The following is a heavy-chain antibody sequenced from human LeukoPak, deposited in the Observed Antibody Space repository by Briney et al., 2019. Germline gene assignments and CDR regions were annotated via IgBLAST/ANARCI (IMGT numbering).Heavy chain of an antibody. CDR1: GFTFGSYA. CDR3: ARDSLDWGSSWYLDY. D-gene: IGHD6-13*01. CDR2: ISYDGSNK. V-gene: IGHV3-30-3*01. Sequence: PGGSLRLSCAASGFTFGSYAMHWVRQAPGKGLEWVAVISYDGSNKYYADSVKGRFTISRDNSKNTLYLQMNSLRAEDTAVYYCARDSLDWGSSWYLDYWGQGTLVTVSS. J-gene: IGHJ4*02.